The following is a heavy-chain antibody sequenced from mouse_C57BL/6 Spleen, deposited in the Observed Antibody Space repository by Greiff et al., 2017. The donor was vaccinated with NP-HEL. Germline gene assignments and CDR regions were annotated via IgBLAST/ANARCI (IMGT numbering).Heavy chain of an antibody. CDR1: GFTFSSYG. CDR2: ISSGGSYT. V-gene: IGHV5-6*01. CDR3: ARHERDSSGPFAY. Sequence: EVKLVESGGDLVKPGGSLKLSCAASGFTFSSYGMSWVRQTPDKRLEWVATISSGGSYTYYPDSVKGRFTISRDNAKNTLYLQMSSLKSEDTAMYYCARHERDSSGPFAYWGQGTLVTVSA. J-gene: IGHJ3*01. D-gene: IGHD3-2*02.